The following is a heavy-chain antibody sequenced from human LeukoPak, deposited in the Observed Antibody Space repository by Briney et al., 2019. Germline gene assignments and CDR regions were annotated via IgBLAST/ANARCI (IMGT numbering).Heavy chain of an antibody. Sequence: SETLSLTYTVSGGSISSGGYYWSWIRQHPGKGLEWIGYIYYSGSTYYNPSLKSRVTISVDTSKNQFSLKLSSVTAADTAVYYCARVTPLRGGSGATNFDYWGQGTLVTVSS. CDR2: IYYSGST. CDR1: GGSISSGGYY. D-gene: IGHD3-10*01. V-gene: IGHV4-31*03. J-gene: IGHJ4*02. CDR3: ARVTPLRGGSGATNFDY.